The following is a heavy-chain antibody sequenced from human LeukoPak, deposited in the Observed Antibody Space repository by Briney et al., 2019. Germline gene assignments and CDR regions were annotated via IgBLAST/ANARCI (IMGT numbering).Heavy chain of an antibody. V-gene: IGHV1-8*01. CDR1: GYTFTSYD. J-gene: IGHJ4*02. Sequence: ASVKVSCKASGYTFTSYDINWVRQATGQGLEWMGWMNPNSGNTGYAQKFQGRVTMTRNTSTSTAYMELSSLRSEDTAVYYCAREETYYDFWSGWGFDYWGQGTLVTVSS. D-gene: IGHD3-3*01. CDR2: MNPNSGNT. CDR3: AREETYYDFWSGWGFDY.